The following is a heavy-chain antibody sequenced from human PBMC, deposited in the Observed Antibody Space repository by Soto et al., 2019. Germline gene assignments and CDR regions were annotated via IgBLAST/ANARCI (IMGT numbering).Heavy chain of an antibody. CDR2: IYGSGAGET. V-gene: IGHV3-23*01. Sequence: EVHLFESGGGLAQPGGSLRVSCAASGFTFGSYTMSWVRQTPGKAVEWVSAIYGSGAGETFYAESVKGRFIISRDDSRNTLDLQMNNLRAEDSALYYCAKDRTPDGVWDLDYWGQGTPVTVSS. J-gene: IGHJ4*02. CDR3: AKDRTPDGVWDLDY. D-gene: IGHD4-17*01. CDR1: GFTFGSYT.